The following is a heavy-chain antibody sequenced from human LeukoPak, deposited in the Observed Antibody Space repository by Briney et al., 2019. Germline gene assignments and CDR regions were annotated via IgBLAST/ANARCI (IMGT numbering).Heavy chain of an antibody. CDR1: GASISNSNSY. D-gene: IGHD2-15*01. CDR2: ISYSGNT. V-gene: IGHV4-39*07. Sequence: SETLSLTCTVSGASISNSNSYWGWIRQPPGKGLEWIGTISYSGNTYYNPSLKSRVTISVDTSKNQFSLKLSSVTAADTAAYYCARETSDCSGGSCYNWYFDLWGRGTLVTVSS. CDR3: ARETSDCSGGSCYNWYFDL. J-gene: IGHJ2*01.